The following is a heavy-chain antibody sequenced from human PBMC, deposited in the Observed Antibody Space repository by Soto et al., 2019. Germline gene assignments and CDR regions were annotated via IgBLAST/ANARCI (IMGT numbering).Heavy chain of an antibody. V-gene: IGHV4-30-4*01. Sequence: PSETLSLTCTVSGGSISSGDYYWSWIRQPPGKGLEWIGYIYYSGSTYYNPSLKSRVTISVDTSKNQFSLKLSSVTAADTAVHYCARDRGPRYSSSTGGFDPWGQGTLVTVSS. CDR3: ARDRGPRYSSSTGGFDP. D-gene: IGHD6-6*01. CDR1: GGSISSGDYY. J-gene: IGHJ5*02. CDR2: IYYSGST.